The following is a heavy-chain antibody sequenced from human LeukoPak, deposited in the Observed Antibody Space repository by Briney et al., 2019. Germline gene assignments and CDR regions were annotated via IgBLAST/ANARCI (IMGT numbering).Heavy chain of an antibody. CDR1: EFTFSSHG. CDR3: ARPRGFCSGGDCYADYGMDV. V-gene: IGHV3-33*01. Sequence: GRSMRFCCAASEFTFSSHGIHWVHQAPGKGLEMVALIYYDGCTKYYADSVKGRFTISRDNSKNTLYLQINNLRAEDAGVYYCARPRGFCSGGDCYADYGMDVWGQGTTVTVSS. CDR2: IYYDGCTK. D-gene: IGHD2-21*02. J-gene: IGHJ6*02.